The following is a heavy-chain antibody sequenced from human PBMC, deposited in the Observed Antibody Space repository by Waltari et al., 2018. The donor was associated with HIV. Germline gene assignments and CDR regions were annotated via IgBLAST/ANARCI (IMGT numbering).Heavy chain of an antibody. J-gene: IGHJ3*02. Sequence: QVQLEESGPGLVKPSETLSLTCTVSGGSISSYYWSWIWLPAGKGLEWIGRIYTSGSTNYTPSLQSRGILSVDTSMNQFSLKLSSVTAADSAVYYCARGLRLGELSLYKYAFDIWGQGTMVTVSS. CDR2: IYTSGST. D-gene: IGHD3-16*02. CDR1: GGSISSYY. V-gene: IGHV4-4*07. CDR3: ARGLRLGELSLYKYAFDI.